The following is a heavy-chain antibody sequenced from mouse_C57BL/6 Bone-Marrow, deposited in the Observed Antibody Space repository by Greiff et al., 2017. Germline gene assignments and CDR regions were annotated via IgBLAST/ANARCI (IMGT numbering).Heavy chain of an antibody. CDR2: IYPRSGNT. J-gene: IGHJ3*01. CDR1: GYTFTSYG. V-gene: IGHV1-81*01. Sequence: QVQLQQSGAELARPGASVKLSCKASGYTFTSYGISWVKQRTGQGLEWIGEIYPRSGNTYYNEKFKGKATLTADKSSSTAYMELRSLTSEDSAVYFCARRGRFWGQGTLVTVSA. CDR3: ARRGRF.